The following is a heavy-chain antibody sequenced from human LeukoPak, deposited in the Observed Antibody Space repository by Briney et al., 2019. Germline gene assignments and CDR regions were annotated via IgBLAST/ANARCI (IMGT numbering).Heavy chain of an antibody. CDR2: MYYSGST. CDR1: GGSISSHY. Sequence: SETLSLTCTVSGGSISSHYWSWIRQPPGKGLEWIGYMYYSGSTNYNPSLKSRVTISVDTSKNQFSLKLSSVTAADTAVYYCASLYSGSYDTGSFDYFNYWGQGTLVTVSS. V-gene: IGHV4-59*11. D-gene: IGHD1-26*01. CDR3: ASLYSGSYDTGSFDYFNY. J-gene: IGHJ4*02.